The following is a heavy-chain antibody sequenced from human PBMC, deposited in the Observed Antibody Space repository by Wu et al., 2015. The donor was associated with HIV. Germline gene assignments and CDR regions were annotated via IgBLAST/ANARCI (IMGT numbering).Heavy chain of an antibody. V-gene: IGHV1-8*01. J-gene: IGHJ6*02. CDR2: MNPYSGNP. CDR3: AGTRNYYFGMDV. D-gene: IGHD3/OR15-3a*01. CDR1: GYIFTSYD. Sequence: QVQLMQSGAEVKKPGASVKVSCKTSGYIFTSYDINWVRRAPGQGLEWMGWMNPYSGNPGYAQTFQGRVTMTRNVSTNTAYMELGSLRPDDTAEYYCAGTRNYYFGMDVWGQGTTVTVSS.